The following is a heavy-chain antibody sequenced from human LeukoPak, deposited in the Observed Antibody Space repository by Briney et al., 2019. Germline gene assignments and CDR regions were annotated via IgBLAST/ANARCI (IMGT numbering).Heavy chain of an antibody. CDR2: INPSGGST. CDR1: GYTFTSYY. Sequence: GVSVKVSCKASGYTFTSYYMHWVRQAPGQGLEWMGIINPSGGSTSYAQKFQGRVTMTRDTSTSTVYMELSSLRSEDTAVYYCARVGQLTGHYDYWGQGTLVTVSS. D-gene: IGHD3-9*01. V-gene: IGHV1-46*01. J-gene: IGHJ4*02. CDR3: ARVGQLTGHYDY.